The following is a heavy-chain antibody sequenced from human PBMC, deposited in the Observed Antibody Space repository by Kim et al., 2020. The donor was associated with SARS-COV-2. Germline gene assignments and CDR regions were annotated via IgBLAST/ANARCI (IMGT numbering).Heavy chain of an antibody. V-gene: IGHV3-21*01. D-gene: IGHD6-13*01. CDR2: T. J-gene: IGHJ4*02. CDR3: ARGPAAGRFDY. Sequence: TCKADTLKGPFTISRDHAKNSLYLQMTSLKAEDTAVYYCARGPAAGRFDYWGQGTLVTVSS.